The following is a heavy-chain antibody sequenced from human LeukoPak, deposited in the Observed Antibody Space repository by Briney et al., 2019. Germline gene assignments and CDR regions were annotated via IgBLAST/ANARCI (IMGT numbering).Heavy chain of an antibody. D-gene: IGHD6-13*01. CDR2: IYHSGST. Sequence: PSETLSLTCTVSGYSISSGYYWGWIRQPPGKGLEWIGSIYHSGSTNYNPSLKSRVTISVDTSKNQFSLKLSSVTAADTAVYYCARWGLAAADYWGQGTLVTVSS. V-gene: IGHV4-38-2*02. J-gene: IGHJ4*02. CDR3: ARWGLAAADY. CDR1: GYSISSGYY.